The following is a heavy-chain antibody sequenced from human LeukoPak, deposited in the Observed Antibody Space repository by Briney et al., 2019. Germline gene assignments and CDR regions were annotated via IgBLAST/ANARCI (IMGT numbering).Heavy chain of an antibody. J-gene: IGHJ1*01. CDR2: IYSGGST. V-gene: IGHV3-66*01. CDR1: GFTFSSYA. Sequence: GGSLRLSCAASGFTFSSYAMHWVRQAPGKGLEWVSVIYSGGSTYYADSVKGRFTISRDNSKNTLYLQMNSLRAEDTAVYYCARDLGDYGDYEYFQHWGQGTLVTVSS. CDR3: ARDLGDYGDYEYFQH. D-gene: IGHD4-17*01.